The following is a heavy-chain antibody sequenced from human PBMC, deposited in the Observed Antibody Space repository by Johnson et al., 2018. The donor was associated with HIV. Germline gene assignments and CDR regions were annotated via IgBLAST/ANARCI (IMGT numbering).Heavy chain of an antibody. D-gene: IGHD5-24*01. CDR1: GFTFDDYG. CDR2: INWNGGRT. J-gene: IGHJ3*02. Sequence: VQLVESGGGVVRPGGSLRLSCAASGFTFDDYGMSWVRQAPGKGLEWVSGINWNGGRTGYVDSVRGRFTISRDNAKNSLYLQMNSLKTEDTAVYYCTTEGVRDGYNLAFDIWGQGTMVTVSS. CDR3: TTEGVRDGYNLAFDI. V-gene: IGHV3-20*04.